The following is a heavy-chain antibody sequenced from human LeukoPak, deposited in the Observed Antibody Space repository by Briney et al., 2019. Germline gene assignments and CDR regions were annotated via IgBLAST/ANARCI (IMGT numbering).Heavy chain of an antibody. Sequence: SETLSLTCTVSGGTLSWFYWSWIRQSPGRGLEWIAYIHYTGTVNYNPAHKSRATISGDMSNNQFSLELTFVTAADTAVYYCARGLTTDYGAFNIWGQGTAVSVSS. J-gene: IGHJ3*02. CDR3: ARGLTTDYGAFNI. V-gene: IGHV4-59*01. CDR2: IHYTGTV. D-gene: IGHD4-17*01. CDR1: GGTLSWFY.